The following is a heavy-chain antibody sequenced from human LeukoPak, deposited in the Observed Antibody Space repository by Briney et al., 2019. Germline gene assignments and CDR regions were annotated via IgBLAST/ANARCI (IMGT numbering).Heavy chain of an antibody. D-gene: IGHD4-11*01. CDR2: IYYSGST. CDR3: ARQMTTVTTSWFDP. V-gene: IGHV4-61*08. CDR1: GGSISSGGYY. Sequence: SQTLSLTCAVSGGSISSGGYYWSWIRQPPGKGLEWIGYIYYSGSTNYNPSLKSRVTISVDTSKNQFSLKLSSVTAADTAVYYCARQMTTVTTSWFDPWGQGTLVTVSS. J-gene: IGHJ5*02.